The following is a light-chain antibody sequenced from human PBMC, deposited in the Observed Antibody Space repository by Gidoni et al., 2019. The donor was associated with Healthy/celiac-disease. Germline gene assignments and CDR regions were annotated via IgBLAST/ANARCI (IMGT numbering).Light chain of an antibody. CDR1: QGIRND. CDR2: AAS. Sequence: AIQMTQSPSPLSASVGDRVTITCRASQGIRNDLGWYQQKPGKAPKLLIYAASSLQSGVPSRFSGSGSGTDFTLTISSLQPEDFATYYCLQDYNYPPWTFGQGTKVEIK. J-gene: IGKJ1*01. CDR3: LQDYNYPPWT. V-gene: IGKV1-6*01.